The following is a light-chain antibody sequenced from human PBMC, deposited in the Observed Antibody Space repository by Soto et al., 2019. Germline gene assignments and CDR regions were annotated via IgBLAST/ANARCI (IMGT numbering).Light chain of an antibody. CDR1: QSVSSR. Sequence: EIVMTQSPGTLSLSPGERATLSCRASQSVSSRLAWYQQKPGQAPRLLISGASSRATGIPDRFSGSGSGTDFTLTIGRLEPEDFAVYYCQQYLVTPWTFGQGTKVDIK. V-gene: IGKV3-20*01. J-gene: IGKJ1*01. CDR2: GAS. CDR3: QQYLVTPWT.